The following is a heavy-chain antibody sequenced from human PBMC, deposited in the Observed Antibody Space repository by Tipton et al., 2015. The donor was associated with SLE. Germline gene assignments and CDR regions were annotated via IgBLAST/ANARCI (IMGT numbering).Heavy chain of an antibody. V-gene: IGHV4-59*01. CDR1: RGSISSYY. J-gene: IGHJ4*02. D-gene: IGHD4-17*01. CDR3: ASLRFYGDYDLGR. CDR2: VFYNGET. Sequence: TLSLTCTVSRGSISSYYWSWIRQPPGQGLEWIGHVFYNGETSYNPSLKGLVTISLDTSMKQFSLNLMSVTSADTAVYYCASLRFYGDYDLGRWGQGALVTVSS.